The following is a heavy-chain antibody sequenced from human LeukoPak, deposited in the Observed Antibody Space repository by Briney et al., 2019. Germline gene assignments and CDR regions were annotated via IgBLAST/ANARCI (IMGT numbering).Heavy chain of an antibody. D-gene: IGHD5-24*01. CDR3: AILRSKMATGLMDY. CDR1: GFTFDDYA. Sequence: GGSLRLSCAASGFTFDDYAMHWVRQAPGKGLEWVSGISWNSGSIGYADSVKGRFTISRDNSKNTLYLQMNSLRAEDTAVYYCAILRSKMATGLMDYWGQGTLVTVSS. J-gene: IGHJ4*02. V-gene: IGHV3-9*01. CDR2: ISWNSGSI.